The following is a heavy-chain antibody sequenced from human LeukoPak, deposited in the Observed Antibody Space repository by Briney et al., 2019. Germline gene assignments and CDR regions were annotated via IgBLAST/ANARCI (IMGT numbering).Heavy chain of an antibody. CDR3: ARGNPSSGWHFDY. D-gene: IGHD6-19*01. J-gene: IGHJ4*02. CDR1: GGSFSGYY. Sequence: SETLSLTCAVYGGSFSGYYWSWIRQPPGKGLEWIGEINHSGSTNYNPSLKSRVTISVDTSKNQFSLKLSSVTAADTAVYYCARGNPSSGWHFDYWGQGTLVTVSS. V-gene: IGHV4-34*01. CDR2: INHSGST.